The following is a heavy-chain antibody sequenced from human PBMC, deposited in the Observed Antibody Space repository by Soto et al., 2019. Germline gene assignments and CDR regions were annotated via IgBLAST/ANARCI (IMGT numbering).Heavy chain of an antibody. D-gene: IGHD2-2*02. J-gene: IGHJ5*02. CDR1: GGSISSSNW. CDR3: AVLGDCSSTNCYTGANNWFDP. Sequence: PSETLSLTCAVSGGSISSSNWWSWVRQPPGKGLEWIGEIYHSGSTNYNPSLKSRVTISVDKSKNQFSLKLSSVTAADTAVYYGAVLGDCSSTNCYTGANNWFDPWGQGTLVTVSS. V-gene: IGHV4-4*02. CDR2: IYHSGST.